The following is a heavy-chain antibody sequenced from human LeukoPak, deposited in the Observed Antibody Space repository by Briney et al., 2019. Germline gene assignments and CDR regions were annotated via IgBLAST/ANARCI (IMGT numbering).Heavy chain of an antibody. CDR2: ISSSGSTI. CDR3: AKAPVTTCSGAYCYPFDY. V-gene: IGHV3-48*01. D-gene: IGHD2-21*01. J-gene: IGHJ4*02. Sequence: PGGSLRLSCAASGFTFSTYTMNWVRQAPGKGLEWVSYISSSGSTIYYADSVKGRFTISRDSSKNTLYLQMNRLRAEDAAVYYCAKAPVTTCSGAYCYPFDYWGQGTLVTVSS. CDR1: GFTFSTYT.